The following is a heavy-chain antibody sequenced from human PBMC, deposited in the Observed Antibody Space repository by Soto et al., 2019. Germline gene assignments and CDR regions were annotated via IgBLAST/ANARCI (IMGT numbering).Heavy chain of an antibody. CDR2: IRRKAYGGTT. J-gene: IGHJ4*02. CDR1: GSTFGDYA. V-gene: IGHV3-49*03. CDR3: VAIAVAGKGRDY. D-gene: IGHD6-19*01. Sequence: PGWSLRLSCKGSGSTFGDYAMSWFRQAQGKGLECVGFIRRKAYGGTTEYAGSVKGRFTTSRDDSKSIAYLQMNSLKTEDTAVYYCVAIAVAGKGRDYWGQGTLVTVSA.